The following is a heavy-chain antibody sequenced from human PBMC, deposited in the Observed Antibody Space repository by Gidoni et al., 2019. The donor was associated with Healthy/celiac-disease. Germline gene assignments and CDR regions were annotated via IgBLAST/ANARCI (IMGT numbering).Heavy chain of an antibody. CDR1: GFTFEDYA. V-gene: IGHV3-9*01. CDR2: IRWNSGSI. J-gene: IGHJ4*02. Sequence: EVQLVESGGGLVQPGRSLRLSCANSGFTFEDYAMHWVRQVPGKGLEWVSGIRWNSGSIGYADSVKGRFTISRDNAKNSLYLQMNSLRAEDTAFYYCAKVIRRYSSGSDYFDYWVQGTLVTVSS. CDR3: AKVIRRYSSGSDYFDY. D-gene: IGHD6-19*01.